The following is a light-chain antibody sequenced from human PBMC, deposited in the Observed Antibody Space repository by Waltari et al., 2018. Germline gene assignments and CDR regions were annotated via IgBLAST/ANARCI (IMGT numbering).Light chain of an antibody. J-gene: IGLJ2*01. CDR1: SSNLGAGHD. V-gene: IGLV1-40*01. CDR2: SNS. CDR3: QSYVSTHVI. Sequence: QSVLTQPASMSGAPGQRVTISCTGRSSNLGAGHDVHWYQCLPGAAPRLLIYSNSHRPSGVPGRFSGSRSGSSASLVITGLQTEDEATYYCQSYVSTHVIFGGGTLLTVL.